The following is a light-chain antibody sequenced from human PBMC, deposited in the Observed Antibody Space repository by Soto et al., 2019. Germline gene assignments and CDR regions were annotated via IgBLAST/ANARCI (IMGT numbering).Light chain of an antibody. J-gene: IGKJ5*01. CDR3: QQCRSYPIT. CDR1: QDISNT. CDR2: DAS. Sequence: AIQLTQSPSSLSASVGDRVTITCRASQDISNTVAWYQYMPGKCPKLLIYDASSLESGVPSRFSGSGSGTHFTLTISSLQPDDFATYICQQCRSYPITFGKGTRVEVK. V-gene: IGKV1-13*02.